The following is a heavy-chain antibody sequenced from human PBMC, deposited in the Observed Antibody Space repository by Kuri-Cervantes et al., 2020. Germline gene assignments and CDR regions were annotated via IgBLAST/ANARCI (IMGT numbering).Heavy chain of an antibody. CDR2: INHSGST. CDR3: ARGRGKGRGGQYYMDV. Sequence: ESLKISCAVYGGSFIGYYWSWIRQPPGKGLEWIGKINHSGSTNYNPSLKSRVTISVDTSKNQFSLKLSSVTAADTAVYYCARGRGKGRGGQYYMDVWGKGTTVTVSS. V-gene: IGHV4-34*01. J-gene: IGHJ6*03. CDR1: GGSFIGYY. D-gene: IGHD3-16*01.